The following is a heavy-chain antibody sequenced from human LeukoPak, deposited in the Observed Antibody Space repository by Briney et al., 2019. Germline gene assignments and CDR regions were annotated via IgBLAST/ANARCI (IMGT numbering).Heavy chain of an antibody. CDR3: AKADGGDCVRYYYYYYGMDV. CDR1: GFTFSSYA. D-gene: IGHD2-21*02. Sequence: QSGGSLRLSCAASGFTFSSYAMHWVRQAPGKGLEWVAVISYDGSNKYYADSVKGRFTISRDNSKNTLYLQMNSLRAEDTAVYYCAKADGGDCVRYYYYYYGMDVWGQGTTVTVSS. CDR2: ISYDGSNK. V-gene: IGHV3-30-3*01. J-gene: IGHJ6*02.